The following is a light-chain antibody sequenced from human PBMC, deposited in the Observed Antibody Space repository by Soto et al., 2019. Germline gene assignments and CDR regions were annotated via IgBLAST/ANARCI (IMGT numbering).Light chain of an antibody. J-gene: IGKJ3*01. Sequence: EIVLTQSPGTLSLSPGERATLSCRASQSLSSSYLVWYQQKPGQAPRLLIYGASSRATGIPDRFSGSGSGTDFTLTISRLEPEDFAEYYCQHYGNTPPSVTFGPGTKVDIK. CDR3: QHYGNTPPSVT. CDR1: QSLSSSY. CDR2: GAS. V-gene: IGKV3-20*01.